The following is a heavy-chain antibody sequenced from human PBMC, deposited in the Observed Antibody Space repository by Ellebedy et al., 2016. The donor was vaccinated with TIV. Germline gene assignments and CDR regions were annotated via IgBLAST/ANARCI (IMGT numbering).Heavy chain of an antibody. D-gene: IGHD2-2*01. V-gene: IGHV3-7*01. CDR2: IKHDGSEK. J-gene: IGHJ4*02. CDR1: GSTFSSYW. CDR3: VRDAMRGGDFDY. Sequence: PGGSLRLSCADSGSTFSSYWMTWVRQAPGKGPECVANIKHDGSEKYYVDSVKGRFTISRDNAKNSLYLQMNSLRAEDTAMYYCVRDAMRGGDFDYWGQGTLVTVSS.